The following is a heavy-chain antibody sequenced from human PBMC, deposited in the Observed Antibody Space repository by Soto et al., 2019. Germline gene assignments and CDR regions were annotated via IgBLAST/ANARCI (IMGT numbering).Heavy chain of an antibody. CDR1: GGSFSGYY. CDR3: ARDRSIVNGGNPFDY. V-gene: IGHV4-34*01. J-gene: IGHJ4*02. Sequence: PSETLSLTCAVYGGSFSGYYWSWIRQPPGKGLEWIGEINHSGSTNYNPSLKSRVTISVDTSKNQFSLKLSSVTAANTAVYYCARDRSIVNGGNPFDYWGQGTLVTVSS. CDR2: INHSGST. D-gene: IGHD2-15*01.